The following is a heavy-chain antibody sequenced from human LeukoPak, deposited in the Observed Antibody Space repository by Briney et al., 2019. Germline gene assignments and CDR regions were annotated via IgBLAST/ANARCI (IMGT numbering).Heavy chain of an antibody. J-gene: IGHJ3*02. V-gene: IGHV3-30*18. CDR3: AKLGGATMDAFDI. Sequence: GGSLRLSCAASGFTFSNYWMSWVRQAPGKGLEWVAVISYDGSNKYYADSVKGRFTISRDNSKNTLYLQMNSLRAEDTAVYYCAKLGGATMDAFDIWGQGTMVTVSS. CDR1: GFTFSNYW. D-gene: IGHD1-26*01. CDR2: ISYDGSNK.